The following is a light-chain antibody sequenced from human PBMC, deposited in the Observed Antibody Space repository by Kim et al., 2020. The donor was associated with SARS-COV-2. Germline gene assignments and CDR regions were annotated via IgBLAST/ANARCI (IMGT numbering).Light chain of an antibody. Sequence: KTLTSSCPGSSGSIASNYVQWYQQRPGSAPTTVIYEDNQRPSGVPGRFSGSIDSSSNSASLTISGLKTEDEADYYCQSYDSSNLWVFGGGTQLTVL. CDR2: EDN. CDR1: SGSIASNY. J-gene: IGLJ3*02. V-gene: IGLV6-57*02. CDR3: QSYDSSNLWV.